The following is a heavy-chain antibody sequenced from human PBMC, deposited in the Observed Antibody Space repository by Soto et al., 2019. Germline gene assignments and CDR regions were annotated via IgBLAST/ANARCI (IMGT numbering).Heavy chain of an antibody. Sequence: QVQLVESGGGLVKPGGSLRLSCAASGFTFSDYYMTWIRQAPGKGLEWVSYISTDDSSIYYADSVRGRFTISRDNTKKSLYLQMNSLRAEDTAVYYCARSRMPPDYWGQGTLVTVSS. D-gene: IGHD2-15*01. CDR3: ARSRMPPDY. J-gene: IGHJ4*02. V-gene: IGHV3-11*01. CDR1: GFTFSDYY. CDR2: ISTDDSSI.